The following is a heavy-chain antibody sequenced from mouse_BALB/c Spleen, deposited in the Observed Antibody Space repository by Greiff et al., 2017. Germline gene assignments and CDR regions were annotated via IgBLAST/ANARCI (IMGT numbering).Heavy chain of an antibody. V-gene: IGHV1-87*01. CDR1: GYTFTSYW. J-gene: IGHJ2*01. CDR3: ATGFDY. CDR2: IYPGDGDT. Sequence: VKVVESGAELARPGASVKLSCKASGYTFTSYWMQWVKQRPGQGLEWIGAIYPGDGDTRYTQKFKGKATLTADKSSSTAYMQLSSLASEDSAVYYCATGFDYWGQGTTLTVSS.